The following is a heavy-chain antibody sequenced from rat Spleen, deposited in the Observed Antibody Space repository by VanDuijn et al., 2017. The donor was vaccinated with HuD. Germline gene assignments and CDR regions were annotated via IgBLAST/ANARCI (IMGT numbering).Heavy chain of an antibody. CDR2: ISYDGDNT. J-gene: IGHJ4*01. CDR1: XFAXXHYX. Sequence: EVQLVESGGGLVQPGRXXKLSCAXXXFAXXHYXXXWVXQAPTKGLEWIASISYDGDNTYYRDSVKGRFTISRDNAKSTLYLQMDSLRSEDTATYYCARRQFGGGYVMDAWGQGASVTVSS. CDR3: ARRQFGGGYVMDA. V-gene: IGHV5-25*01. D-gene: IGHD4-3*01.